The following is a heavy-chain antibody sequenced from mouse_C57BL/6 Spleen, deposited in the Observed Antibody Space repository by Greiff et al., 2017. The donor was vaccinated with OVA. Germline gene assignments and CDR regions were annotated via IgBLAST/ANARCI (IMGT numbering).Heavy chain of an antibody. V-gene: IGHV1-69*01. D-gene: IGHD2-2*01. CDR1: GYNFTSYW. CDR3: ARWLPGGDY. J-gene: IGHJ2*01. Sequence: VQLQQPGAELVMPGASVKLSCKASGYNFTSYWMHWVKQRPGQGLEWIGEIDPSDSYTNYNQKFKGKSTLTVDKSSSTAYMQLSSLTSEDSAVYYCARWLPGGDYWGQGTTLTVSS. CDR2: IDPSDSYT.